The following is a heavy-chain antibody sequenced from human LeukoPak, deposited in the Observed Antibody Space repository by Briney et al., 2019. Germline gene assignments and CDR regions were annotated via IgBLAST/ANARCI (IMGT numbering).Heavy chain of an antibody. CDR1: GFTFSSYS. Sequence: GGSLRLSCAASGFTFSSYSMNWVRQAPGKGLEWVSSISSSSSYIYYADSVKGRFTISRDNAKNSLYLQMNRLRADDTAVYYCARDEATMVRGHDYWGQGTLVTVSS. D-gene: IGHD3-10*01. J-gene: IGHJ4*02. CDR3: ARDEATMVRGHDY. V-gene: IGHV3-21*01. CDR2: ISSSSSYI.